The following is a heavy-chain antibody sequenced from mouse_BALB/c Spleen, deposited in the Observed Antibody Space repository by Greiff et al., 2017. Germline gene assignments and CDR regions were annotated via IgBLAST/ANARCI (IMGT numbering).Heavy chain of an antibody. D-gene: IGHD6-2*01. CDR1: GYSITSGYY. V-gene: IGHV3-6*02. CDR2: ISYDGSN. CDR3: ARDLSAMDY. J-gene: IGHJ4*01. Sequence: EVKLVESGPGLVKPSQSLSLTCSVTGYSITSGYYWNWIRQFPGNKLEWMGYISYDGSNNYNPSLKNRISITRDTSKNQFFLKLNSVTTEDTATYYCARDLSAMDYWGQGTSVTVSS.